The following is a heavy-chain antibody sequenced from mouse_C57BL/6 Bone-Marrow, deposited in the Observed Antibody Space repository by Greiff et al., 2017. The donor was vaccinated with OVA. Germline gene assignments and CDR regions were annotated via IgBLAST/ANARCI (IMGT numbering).Heavy chain of an antibody. J-gene: IGHJ4*01. D-gene: IGHD2-1*01. CDR1: GFTFSDFY. Sequence: EVNVVESGGGLVQSGRSLRLSCATSGFTFSDFYMEWVRQAPGKGLEWIAASRNKANDYTTEYSASVKGRFIVSRDTSQSILYLQMNALRAEDTAIYYCARDAGNYGNPYAMDYWGQGTSVTVSS. CDR2: SRNKANDYTT. V-gene: IGHV7-1*01. CDR3: ARDAGNYGNPYAMDY.